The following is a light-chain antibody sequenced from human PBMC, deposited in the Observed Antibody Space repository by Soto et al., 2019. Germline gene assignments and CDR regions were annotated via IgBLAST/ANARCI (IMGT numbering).Light chain of an antibody. V-gene: IGKV3-20*01. CDR1: QSVSTNF. J-gene: IGKJ1*01. Sequence: EIVLTQSPGTLSLSPGEGATLSCRASQSVSTNFFAWYQQKPGQAPRLLIYGASTRATGIPDRFSGSGSGTDLTPNISRTETEYSEVYYCQQYGRTSRTFGQGTKVDIK. CDR2: GAS. CDR3: QQYGRTSRT.